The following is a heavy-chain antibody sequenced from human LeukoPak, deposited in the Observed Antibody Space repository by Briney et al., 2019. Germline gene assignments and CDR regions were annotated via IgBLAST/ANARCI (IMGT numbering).Heavy chain of an antibody. CDR2: IDPSDSYT. CDR3: ARRGGLGGRDMYFDY. D-gene: IGHD3/OR15-3a*01. V-gene: IGHV5-10-1*01. Sequence: GESLKISCKGSGYSFTSYWISWVRQVPGKGLEWMGRIDPSDSYTNYSPSFQGHVTISADKSISTAYLQWSSLKASDTAMYYCARRGGLGGRDMYFDYWGQGTLVTVSS. CDR1: GYSFTSYW. J-gene: IGHJ4*02.